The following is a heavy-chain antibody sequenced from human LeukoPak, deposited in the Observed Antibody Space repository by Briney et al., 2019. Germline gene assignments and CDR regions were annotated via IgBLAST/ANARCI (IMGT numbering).Heavy chain of an antibody. D-gene: IGHD4-17*01. CDR1: GITFSSYG. CDR3: ACLRGPSDY. J-gene: IGHJ4*02. CDR2: ISSTGGTT. V-gene: IGHV3-23*01. Sequence: GGSLRLSCAASGITFSSYGMSWVRQAPGKGLEWVSSISSTGGTTYYADSVKGRFTISRDNTKNSLYLQMDSLTADDTAVYFCACLRGPSDYWGQGTLVTVSS.